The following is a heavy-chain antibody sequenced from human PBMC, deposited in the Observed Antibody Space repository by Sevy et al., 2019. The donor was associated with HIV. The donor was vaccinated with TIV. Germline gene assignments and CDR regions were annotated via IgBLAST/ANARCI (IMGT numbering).Heavy chain of an antibody. CDR3: ARVGGGDAFDI. Sequence: GGSLRLSCVASQFNFDTYAIHWVRQAPGKGLEWVAMIWYDGSSKDYAESVKGRFAISRDNSQNTAFLQMNSLRAEDTAVYYCARVGGGDAFDIWGQGTMVAVSS. D-gene: IGHD2-15*01. CDR2: IWYDGSSK. J-gene: IGHJ3*02. CDR1: QFNFDTYA. V-gene: IGHV3-33*01.